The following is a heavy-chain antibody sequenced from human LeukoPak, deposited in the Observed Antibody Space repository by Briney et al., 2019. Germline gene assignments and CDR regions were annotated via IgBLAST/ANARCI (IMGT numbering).Heavy chain of an antibody. Sequence: GGSLRLSCAASGFTFSSYEMSWVRQAPGKGLERVSYITSSGNTIYYADSVKGRFTISRDNAKNSLYLQMNSLRAEDTAVYYCARSWLAVAGPEYWGQGTLVTVSS. CDR3: ARSWLAVAGPEY. D-gene: IGHD6-19*01. CDR1: GFTFSSYE. CDR2: ITSSGNTI. J-gene: IGHJ4*02. V-gene: IGHV3-48*03.